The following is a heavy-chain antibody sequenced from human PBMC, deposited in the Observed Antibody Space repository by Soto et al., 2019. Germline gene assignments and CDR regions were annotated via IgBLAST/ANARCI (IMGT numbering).Heavy chain of an antibody. CDR2: IIPIFGTA. D-gene: IGHD2-2*01. V-gene: IGHV1-69*13. J-gene: IGHJ5*02. CDR1: GGTCSIYA. Sequence: SVKVSCKASGGTCSIYAISWVLQSPVQWLEGMGGIIPIFGTANYAQKFQGRVTITADESTSTAYMELSSLRSEDTAVYYCARSPGPPYCSSTSCLGRFDPWGQGTLVTVSS. CDR3: ARSPGPPYCSSTSCLGRFDP.